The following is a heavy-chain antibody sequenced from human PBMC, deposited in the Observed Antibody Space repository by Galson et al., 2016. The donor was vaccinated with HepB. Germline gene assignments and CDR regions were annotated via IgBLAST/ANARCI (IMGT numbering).Heavy chain of an antibody. Sequence: SLRLSCAASGFTFTTYSLNWVRQAPGKGLVWISYISSDSATLYYADSVKGRFAISRDNANSSLYLQMNSLRDEDTAVYYCARDPSAAGFDSFFGYWGQGTLVTVSS. CDR3: ARDPSAAGFDSFFGY. D-gene: IGHD6-13*01. V-gene: IGHV3-48*02. CDR1: GFTFTTYS. CDR2: ISSDSATL. J-gene: IGHJ4*02.